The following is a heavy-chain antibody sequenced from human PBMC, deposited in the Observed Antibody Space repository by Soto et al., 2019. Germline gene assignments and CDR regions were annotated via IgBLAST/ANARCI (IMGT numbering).Heavy chain of an antibody. CDR3: ARQRYGGNSARPDAFDI. J-gene: IGHJ3*02. CDR1: GGSISSSSYY. Sequence: QLQLQESGPGLVKPSETLSLTCTVSGGSISSSSYYWGWIRQPPGKGLEWIGSIYYSGSTYYNPSLKSRVTISVDTSKNQFSLKLSSVTAADTAVYYCARQRYGGNSARPDAFDIWGQGTMVTVSS. V-gene: IGHV4-39*01. D-gene: IGHD4-17*01. CDR2: IYYSGST.